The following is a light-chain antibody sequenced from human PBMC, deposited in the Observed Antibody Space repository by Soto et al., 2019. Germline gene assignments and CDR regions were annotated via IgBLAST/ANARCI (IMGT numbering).Light chain of an antibody. CDR3: MQALQTPQIT. V-gene: IGKV2-28*01. J-gene: IGKJ4*01. Sequence: DIVMTQSPLSLPVTPGEPASISCRSSQSLLHSNGYNYLDWYLQKPGQSPQLLIYLGSNRASGVPDRFSGSGSGTDFTLKISRVEAEDVGVYYCMQALQTPQITFGGGTKVDIK. CDR1: QSLLHSNGYNY. CDR2: LGS.